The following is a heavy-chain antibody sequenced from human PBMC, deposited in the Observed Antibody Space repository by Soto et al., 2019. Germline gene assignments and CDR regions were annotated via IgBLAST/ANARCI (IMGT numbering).Heavy chain of an antibody. Sequence: QVKLQESGPGLVKPSQTLSLTCTVSGGSISSGGYYWSWIRQHLGKGLEWIGNIYYSGSTYYNPTLLKRVTISAAKSNTSYSLKLSSVPAADTAVYYCARNRRVYSGYDHGWFDPWGQGTLVTVSS. J-gene: IGHJ5*02. CDR1: GGSISSGGYY. D-gene: IGHD5-12*01. V-gene: IGHV4-31*03. CDR2: IYYSGST. CDR3: ARNRRVYSGYDHGWFDP.